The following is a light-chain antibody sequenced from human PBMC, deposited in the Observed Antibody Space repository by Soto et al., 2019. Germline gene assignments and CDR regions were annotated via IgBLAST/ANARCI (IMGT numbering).Light chain of an antibody. V-gene: IGLV2-14*01. CDR2: EVS. CDR3: SSYTSSSTS. CDR1: SSDVGGYNY. Sequence: QSALTQPASVSGSPGQSITISCTGTSSDVGGYNYVSWYQQHPGKAPKLMIYEVSNRPSGVSNRFSGSKSGNTASLTISGLQAEDEADYYCSSYTSSSTSFGGGTRSPS. J-gene: IGLJ2*01.